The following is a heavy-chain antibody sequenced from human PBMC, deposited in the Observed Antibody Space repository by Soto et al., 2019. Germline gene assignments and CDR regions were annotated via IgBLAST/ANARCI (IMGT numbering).Heavy chain of an antibody. CDR2: IYYSGST. V-gene: IGHV4-39*01. CDR1: GGSISSSSYY. J-gene: IGHJ2*01. D-gene: IGHD3-22*01. Sequence: SETLSLTCTVSGGSISSSSYYWGWIRQPPGKGLEWIGCIYYSGSTDYNPSLKSRVTISIDTSHNQFTLKLDSVTAADTATYYCARMSYFYDKWYFDLWGRGTLVTVSS. CDR3: ARMSYFYDKWYFDL.